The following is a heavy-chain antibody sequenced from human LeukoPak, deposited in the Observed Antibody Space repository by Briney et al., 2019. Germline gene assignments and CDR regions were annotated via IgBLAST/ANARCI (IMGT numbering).Heavy chain of an antibody. CDR1: GGTFSSYT. CDR3: LYSGGRAPYDMDV. Sequence: GASVKVSCKASGGTFSSYTISWVRQAPGQGLEWMGRIISILGIANYAQKFQGRVTITADKSTSTAYMELSSLRSEDTAVYYCLYSGGRAPYDMDVGGKGTTVTFSS. J-gene: IGHJ6*04. V-gene: IGHV1-69*02. CDR2: IISILGIA. D-gene: IGHD6-19*01.